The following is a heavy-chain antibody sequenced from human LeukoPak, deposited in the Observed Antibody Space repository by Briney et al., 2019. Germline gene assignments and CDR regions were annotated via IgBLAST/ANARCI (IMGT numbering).Heavy chain of an antibody. Sequence: ASVKVSCKASGYTFTGYYMHWVRQAPGQGLEWMGWINPNSGGTNYAQKFQGRVTMTRDTSISTACMELSRLRSDDTAVYYCARVSILRYYYGMDVWGQGTTVTVSS. V-gene: IGHV1-2*02. CDR2: INPNSGGT. CDR1: GYTFTGYY. CDR3: ARVSILRYYYGMDV. J-gene: IGHJ6*02.